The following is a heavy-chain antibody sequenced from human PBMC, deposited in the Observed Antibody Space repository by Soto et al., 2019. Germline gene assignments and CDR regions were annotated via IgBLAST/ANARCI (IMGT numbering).Heavy chain of an antibody. V-gene: IGHV3-66*04. J-gene: IGHJ4*02. CDR1: GFTVTSNY. Sequence: EVQLVESGGGLVQPGGSLRLSCAVSGFTVTSNYMTWVRQAPGKGLDWVSVIYSGGSTYYADSVKGRFTISRDNSKNTLHLQTNSLRAEDTDVYYCARLIGDDHCGEKSDYWGQGTLVSVSS. D-gene: IGHD2-21*01. CDR2: IYSGGST. CDR3: ARLIGDDHCGEKSDY.